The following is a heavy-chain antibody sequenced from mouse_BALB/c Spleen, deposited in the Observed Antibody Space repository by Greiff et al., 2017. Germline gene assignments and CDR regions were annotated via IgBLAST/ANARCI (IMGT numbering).Heavy chain of an antibody. J-gene: IGHJ2*01. CDR2: IDPENGNT. V-gene: IGHV14-1*02. CDR3: ALITTAHFDD. D-gene: IGHD1-2*01. Sequence: VQLQQSGAELVRPGALVKLSCKASGFNIKDYYMHWVKQRPEQGLEWIGWIDPENGNTIYDPKFQGKASITADTSSNTAYLQLSSLTSEDTAVYYCALITTAHFDDWGQGTTLTVSS. CDR1: GFNIKDYY.